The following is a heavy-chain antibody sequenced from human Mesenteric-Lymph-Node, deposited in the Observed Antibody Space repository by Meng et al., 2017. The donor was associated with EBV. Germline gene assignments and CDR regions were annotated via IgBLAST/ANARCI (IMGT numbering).Heavy chain of an antibody. D-gene: IGHD1/OR15-1a*01. CDR2: ITPVSGTT. V-gene: IGHV1-69*06. CDR1: GSTFYSFTNYP. CDR3: ARDLKGATGTEDY. J-gene: IGHJ4*02. Sequence: VQLVQSGAEVKKPGSSVKVSCKASGSTFYSFTNYPISWVRQAPGQGLEWMGGITPVSGTTNYAQKFQGRVRITADTSTGTTYMELSSLRSEDTAVYYCARDLKGATGTEDYWGQGTLVTVSS.